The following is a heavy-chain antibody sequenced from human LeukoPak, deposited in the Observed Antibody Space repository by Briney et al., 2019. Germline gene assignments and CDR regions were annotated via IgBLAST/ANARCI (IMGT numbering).Heavy chain of an antibody. CDR3: AKIYCSSASCYFDY. J-gene: IGHJ4*02. CDR1: GFTFDDYT. D-gene: IGHD2-2*01. CDR2: ISWDGGST. V-gene: IGHV3-43*01. Sequence: GGSLRLSCAASGFTFDDYTMHCGRQTPGEGLEWVSLISWDGGSTSYADSVKGRFTISRDNSKNTLFLQMNSLRAEDTAVYYCAKIYCSSASCYFDYWGQGTLVTVSS.